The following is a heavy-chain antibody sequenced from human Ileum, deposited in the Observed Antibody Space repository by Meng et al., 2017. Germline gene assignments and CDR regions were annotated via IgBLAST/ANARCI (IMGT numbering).Heavy chain of an antibody. D-gene: IGHD2-21*02. Sequence: QPQLPESGPGLAKPSETLSPLCTGSGGSGSSSSYYWGWIRQPPGKGLEWIGTIYYSGYTYYNPSLKSRVTISLDKSKNQVSLDLTSVTAADTAVYYCARGVTIGQNKWFDPWGQGTLVTVSS. V-gene: IGHV4-39*07. CDR3: ARGVTIGQNKWFDP. CDR2: IYYSGYT. J-gene: IGHJ5*02. CDR1: GGSGSSSSYY.